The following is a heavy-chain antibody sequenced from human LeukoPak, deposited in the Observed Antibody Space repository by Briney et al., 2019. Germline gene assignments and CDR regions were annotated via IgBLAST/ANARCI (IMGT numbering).Heavy chain of an antibody. CDR1: GGSISSSSYY. CDR2: IYYSGST. D-gene: IGHD3-22*01. CDR3: ARDRLEYYYDSSGYYYRGEYYFDY. J-gene: IGHJ4*02. V-gene: IGHV4-39*07. Sequence: SETLSLTCTVSGGSISSSSYYWGWIRQPPGKGLEWIGSIYYSGSTYYNPSLKSRVTISVDTSKNQFSLKLSSVTAADTAVYYCARDRLEYYYDSSGYYYRGEYYFDYWGQGTLVTVSS.